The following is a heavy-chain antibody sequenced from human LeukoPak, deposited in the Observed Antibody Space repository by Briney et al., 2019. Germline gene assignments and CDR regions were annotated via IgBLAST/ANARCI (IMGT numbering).Heavy chain of an antibody. CDR2: IRYDGSNK. CDR3: AKEVHRQWLVGGVDY. V-gene: IGHV3-30*02. D-gene: IGHD6-19*01. CDR1: GFTFSSYG. Sequence: PGGSLRLSCAASGFTFSSYGMHWVRQAPGKGLEWVAFIRYDGSNKYYADSVKGRFTISGDNSKNTLYLQMNSLRAEDTAVYYCAKEVHRQWLVGGVDYWGQGTLVTVSS. J-gene: IGHJ4*02.